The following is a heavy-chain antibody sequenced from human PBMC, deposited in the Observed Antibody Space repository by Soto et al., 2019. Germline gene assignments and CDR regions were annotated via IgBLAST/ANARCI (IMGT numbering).Heavy chain of an antibody. J-gene: IGHJ4*02. CDR3: ARGRSHDRSSWAQFDY. D-gene: IGHD6-13*01. Sequence: SETLSLTCTVSGGSISSYYWRWIRQPPGKGLEWIGYIYYSGSTNYNPSLKSRVTISVDKSKNQFSLNLNFVTAADTAAYYCARGRSHDRSSWAQFDYWGQGPLVTVSS. CDR1: GGSISSYY. V-gene: IGHV4-59*01. CDR2: IYYSGST.